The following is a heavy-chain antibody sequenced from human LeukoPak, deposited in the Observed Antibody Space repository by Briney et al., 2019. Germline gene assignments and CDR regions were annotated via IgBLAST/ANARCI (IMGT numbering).Heavy chain of an antibody. CDR1: GFTFSSYA. D-gene: IGHD2-2*02. CDR3: ARGIDTPNWFDP. Sequence: GALRLSCAASGFTFSSYAMHWVRQAPGKGLEWVAVISYDGSNKYYADSVKGRFTISRDNSKNTLYLQMNSLRAEDTAVYYCARGIDTPNWFDPWGQGTLVTVSS. CDR2: ISYDGSNK. J-gene: IGHJ5*02. V-gene: IGHV3-30-3*01.